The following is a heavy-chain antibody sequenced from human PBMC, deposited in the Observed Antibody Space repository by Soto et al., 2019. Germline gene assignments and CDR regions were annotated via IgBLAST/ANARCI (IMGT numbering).Heavy chain of an antibody. D-gene: IGHD2-2*01. J-gene: IGHJ5*02. Sequence: PGGSLRLSCAASGFTFSSYSMNWVRQAPGKGLEWVSYISSSSSTIYYADSLKGRFTISRDNAKNSLYLQMNSLRDEDTAVYYCARSRDCSRTTCYWLNWSDPWGQGTLVTVSS. V-gene: IGHV3-48*02. CDR3: ARSRDCSRTTCYWLNWSDP. CDR2: ISSSSSTI. CDR1: GFTFSSYS.